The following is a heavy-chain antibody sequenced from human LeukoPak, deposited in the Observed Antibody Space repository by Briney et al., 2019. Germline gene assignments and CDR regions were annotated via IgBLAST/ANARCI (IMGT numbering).Heavy chain of an antibody. Sequence: GGSLRLSCAASGFTVSSNYMSWVRQAPGKGLEWVSVIYSGGSTYYADSVKGRFTISRDNSKNTLYLQMNSLRAEDTAVYYCARDRKVPYYFWFDPWGQGTLVTVSS. CDR2: IYSGGST. J-gene: IGHJ5*02. D-gene: IGHD3-10*01. CDR1: GFTVSSNY. V-gene: IGHV3-66*01. CDR3: ARDRKVPYYFWFDP.